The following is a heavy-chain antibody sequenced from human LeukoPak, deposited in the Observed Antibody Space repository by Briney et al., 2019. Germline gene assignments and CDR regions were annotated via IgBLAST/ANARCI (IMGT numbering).Heavy chain of an antibody. J-gene: IGHJ4*02. CDR1: GFTVSSNY. CDR3: ARHDQGGATTLDY. D-gene: IGHD1-26*01. CDR2: IYSSSTT. V-gene: IGHV3-53*01. Sequence: GGSLRLSCAASGFTVSSNYMTWVRQAPGKGLEWVSVIYSSSTTYYADSVKGRFTISRDNSKNTLYLQMNSLKASDTAMYYCARHDQGGATTLDYWGQGTLVTVSS.